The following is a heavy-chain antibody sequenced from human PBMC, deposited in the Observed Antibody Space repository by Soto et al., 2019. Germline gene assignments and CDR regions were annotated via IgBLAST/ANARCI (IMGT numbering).Heavy chain of an antibody. V-gene: IGHV1-3*01. CDR3: ARGYCSSTSCQYYFDF. CDR1: GYTFIGYA. CDR2: INGGNGDT. Sequence: QVQLVQSGAEVKKPGASMKVSCKASGYTFIGYAIHWVRQAPGQRLEWMGWINGGNGDTKYSQKFQGRVTITRDTSASTAYMELTSLGSEDTAVYHCARGYCSSTSCQYYFDFWGQGTPVTVSS. J-gene: IGHJ4*02. D-gene: IGHD2-2*01.